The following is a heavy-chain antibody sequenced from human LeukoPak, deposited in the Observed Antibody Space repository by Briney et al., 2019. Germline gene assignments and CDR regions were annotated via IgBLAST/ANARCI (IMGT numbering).Heavy chain of an antibody. V-gene: IGHV3-30*18. CDR2: ISYDASNK. CDR1: GFTFSRYG. J-gene: IGHJ4*02. CDR3: AKDPRDHSYGWNWRYFDY. D-gene: IGHD5-18*01. Sequence: TGGSLRLSCAASGFTFSRYGMHWVRQTPGKGLEWVAVISYDASNKYYADSVKGRFTISRDNSKNTLYLQMKSLRAEDTAVYYCAKDPRDHSYGWNWRYFDYWGQGTLVTVSA.